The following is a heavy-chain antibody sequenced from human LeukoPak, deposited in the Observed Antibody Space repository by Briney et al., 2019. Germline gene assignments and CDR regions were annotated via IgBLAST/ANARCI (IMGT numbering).Heavy chain of an antibody. J-gene: IGHJ1*01. CDR2: ISYDGSNK. D-gene: IGHD4-17*01. V-gene: IGHV3-30*18. CDR3: AKCGMTTVTLVYFQH. Sequence: GGSLRLSCAASGFTFSSYGMHWVRQAPGKGLEWVAVISYDGSNKYYADSVKGRFTISRDNSKNTLYLQMNSLRAEDTAVYYCAKCGMTTVTLVYFQHWGQGTLVTVSS. CDR1: GFTFSSYG.